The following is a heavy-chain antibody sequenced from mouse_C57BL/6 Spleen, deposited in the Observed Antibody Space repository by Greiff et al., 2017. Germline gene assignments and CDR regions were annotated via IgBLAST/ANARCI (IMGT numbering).Heavy chain of an antibody. V-gene: IGHV5-16*01. CDR1: GFTFSDYY. CDR2: INYDGSST. J-gene: IGHJ4*01. Sequence: EVMLVESEGGLVQPGSSMKLSCTASGFTFSDYYMAWVRQVPEKGLEWVANINYDGSSTYYLDSLKSRFIISRDNAKNILYLQMSSLKSEDTATYYCARFDYPLYYAMDYWGQGTSVTVSS. D-gene: IGHD2-4*01. CDR3: ARFDYPLYYAMDY.